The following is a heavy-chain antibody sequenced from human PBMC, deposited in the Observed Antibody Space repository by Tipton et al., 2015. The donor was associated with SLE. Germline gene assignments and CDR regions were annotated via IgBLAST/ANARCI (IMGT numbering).Heavy chain of an antibody. Sequence: TLSLTCSVSGGSISSGSYYWSWIRQPAGKGLEWIGYVYYSGSTHYNPSLTSRVSMSVDTSKNQFSLKLSSATAADTAVYYCARDPRLNWDYGTYFDYWGQGTLVTVSS. J-gene: IGHJ4*02. CDR2: VYYSGST. CDR1: GGSISSGSYY. CDR3: ARDPRLNWDYGTYFDY. V-gene: IGHV4-61*09. D-gene: IGHD3-16*01.